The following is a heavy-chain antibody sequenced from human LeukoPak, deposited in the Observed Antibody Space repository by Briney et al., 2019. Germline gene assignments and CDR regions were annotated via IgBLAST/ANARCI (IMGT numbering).Heavy chain of an antibody. J-gene: IGHJ3*02. V-gene: IGHV3-11*04. Sequence: GGSLRLSCAASGFTFSDYYMSWIRQAPGKGLEWVSYISSSGSTIYYADSVKGRFTISRDNAKNSLYLQMNSLRAEDTDVYYCARDCGGDCYYAFDIWGQGTMVTVSS. CDR2: ISSSGSTI. CDR3: ARDCGGDCYYAFDI. CDR1: GFTFSDYY. D-gene: IGHD2-21*01.